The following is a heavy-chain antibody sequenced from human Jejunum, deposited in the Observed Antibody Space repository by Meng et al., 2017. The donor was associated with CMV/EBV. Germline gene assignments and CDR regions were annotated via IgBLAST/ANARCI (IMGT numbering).Heavy chain of an antibody. CDR3: ARKGPGALFDH. Sequence: CTVSGGSLIINNYYWAWVRPPPGKGLEWIGSIYSTGSTYYNPSLRSRLTLSVDTSENQFSLNLSSVTAADTAVYFCARKGPGALFDHWGQGALVTVSS. CDR2: IYSTGST. J-gene: IGHJ4*02. V-gene: IGHV4-39*01. D-gene: IGHD3-10*01. CDR1: GGSLIINNYY.